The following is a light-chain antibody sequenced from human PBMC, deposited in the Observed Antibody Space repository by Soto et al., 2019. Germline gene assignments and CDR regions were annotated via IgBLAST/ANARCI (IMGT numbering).Light chain of an antibody. CDR3: CSYAGSSTWV. Sequence: QSVLTQPASVSGSPGQSITISCTGTSSDTGSYNLVSWYQQHPGKAPRLMIYEGNKRPSGVSNRFSGSKSGNTASLTISGLQAEDEADYSCCSYAGSSTWVFGGGTKLTVL. CDR2: EGN. V-gene: IGLV2-23*01. CDR1: SSDTGSYNL. J-gene: IGLJ3*02.